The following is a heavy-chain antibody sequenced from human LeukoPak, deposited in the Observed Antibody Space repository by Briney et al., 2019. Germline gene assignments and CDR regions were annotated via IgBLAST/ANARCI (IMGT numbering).Heavy chain of an antibody. CDR2: ISAGGST. V-gene: IGHV4-4*07. CDR1: GGSVSSHY. Sequence: PSETLSLTCTVSGGSVSSHYWSWIRQPAGKGLEWIGLISAGGSTNYNPSLKSRVTTSVDTSKNQFSLKLSSVTAADTAVYYCARDMVREPYNWFESWGQGTLVTVAS. J-gene: IGHJ5*01. CDR3: ARDMVREPYNWFES. D-gene: IGHD3-10*01.